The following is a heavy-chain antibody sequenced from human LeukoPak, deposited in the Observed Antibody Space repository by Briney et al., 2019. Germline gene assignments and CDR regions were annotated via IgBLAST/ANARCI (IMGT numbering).Heavy chain of an antibody. CDR1: RFTFSDYY. Sequence: GGSLRLSCTAYRFTFSDYYMSWIRQAPGKGLEWISYISSSGSTIYYADSVKGRFTISSDDAKNSLYLQMNSLRAEDTAVYYCAREGSNGWYRGGLWWGKGTLVTVSS. V-gene: IGHV3-11*01. CDR3: AREGSNGWYRGGLW. CDR2: ISSSGSTI. D-gene: IGHD6-19*01. J-gene: IGHJ4*02.